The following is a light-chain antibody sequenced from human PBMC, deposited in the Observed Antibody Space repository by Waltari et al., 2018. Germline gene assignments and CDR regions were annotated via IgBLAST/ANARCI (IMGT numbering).Light chain of an antibody. CDR2: EVS. J-gene: IGLJ1*01. CDR3: SSYTSSSTYV. CDR1: SRDVGAYNS. Sequence: QSALTQPASVSGSPGQSITISCTGTSRDVGAYNSVSWYQQHPGKVPKLMIYEVSNRPSGVSNRFSGSKSGNTASLTISGLQAEDEADYYCSSYTSSSTYVFGTGTSVTVL. V-gene: IGLV2-14*01.